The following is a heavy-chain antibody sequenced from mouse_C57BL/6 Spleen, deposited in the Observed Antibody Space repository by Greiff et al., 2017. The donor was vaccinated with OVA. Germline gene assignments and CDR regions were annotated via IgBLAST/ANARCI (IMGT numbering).Heavy chain of an antibody. J-gene: IGHJ2*01. Sequence: VQLQQPGAELVKPGASVKLSCKASGYTFTSYWMQWVKQRPGQGLEWIGEIDPSDSNTNYNQKFKGKATLTVDTSSSTAYMQLSSLASEDSAVYYCARSGDYHYFDYWGQGTTLTVSS. CDR3: ARSGDYHYFDY. D-gene: IGHD5-5*01. CDR1: GYTFTSYW. V-gene: IGHV1-50*01. CDR2: IDPSDSNT.